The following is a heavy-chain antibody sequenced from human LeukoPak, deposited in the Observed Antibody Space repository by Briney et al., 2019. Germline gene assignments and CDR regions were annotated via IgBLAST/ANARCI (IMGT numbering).Heavy chain of an antibody. V-gene: IGHV1-69*04. CDR1: GGTFSSYA. J-gene: IGHJ6*02. D-gene: IGHD2-2*01. Sequence: SVKVSCKASGGTFSSYAISWVRQAPGQGLEWMGRIIPILGIANYAQKFQGRVTITAYKSTSTAYMELSSLRSEDTAVYYCARAQLGYCSSTSCYAYYYYGMDVWGQGTTVTVSS. CDR3: ARAQLGYCSSTSCYAYYYYGMDV. CDR2: IIPILGIA.